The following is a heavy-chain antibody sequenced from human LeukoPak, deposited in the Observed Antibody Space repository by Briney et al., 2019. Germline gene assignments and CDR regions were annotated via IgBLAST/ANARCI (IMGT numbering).Heavy chain of an antibody. J-gene: IGHJ4*02. Sequence: GGSLRLSCAASGFTFRSYWMSWVRQAPGKGLEWVANINQDGSVKYYVDSVKGRFTISRDNAKNSPYVQMNSLRDEDTAVYYCARVGYSGWNLEYWAQGTLVTVSS. D-gene: IGHD5-12*01. CDR1: GFTFRSYW. CDR2: INQDGSVK. CDR3: ARVGYSGWNLEY. V-gene: IGHV3-7*01.